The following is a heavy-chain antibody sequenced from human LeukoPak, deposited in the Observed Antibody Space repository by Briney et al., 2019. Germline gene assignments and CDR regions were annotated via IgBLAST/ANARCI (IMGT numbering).Heavy chain of an antibody. CDR3: ARKAKGGDRRDDFDY. CDR1: GFTFSNNV. D-gene: IGHD2-21*01. CDR2: ISGSGGTT. Sequence: GGSLRLSCAASGFTFSNNVMHWVRQAPGKGLEWVSSISGSGGTTYNADSVKGRFTISRDNSKNTLYLQMNGLRADDTAVYYCARKAKGGDRRDDFDYWGQGTLVSVSS. J-gene: IGHJ4*02. V-gene: IGHV3-23*01.